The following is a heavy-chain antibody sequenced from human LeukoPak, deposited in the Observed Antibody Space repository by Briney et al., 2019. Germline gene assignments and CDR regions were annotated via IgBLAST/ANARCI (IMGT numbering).Heavy chain of an antibody. V-gene: IGHV4-31*03. CDR2: IHPSGML. Sequence: SETLSLTCTVSGASFNSDDQYWNWIRQSPGKGLEWIGSIHPSGMLYNHPSLDSRVTMSRDTYKNQFSLNLNSVTAADTAVYFCSRGLDSSKLGYWGQGILVTVSS. J-gene: IGHJ4*02. D-gene: IGHD3-22*01. CDR1: GASFNSDDQY. CDR3: SRGLDSSKLGY.